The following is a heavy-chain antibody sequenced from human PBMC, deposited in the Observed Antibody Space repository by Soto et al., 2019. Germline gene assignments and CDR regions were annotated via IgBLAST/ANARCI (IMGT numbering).Heavy chain of an antibody. CDR1: GGTFSSYV. CDR3: ARENYYGSGSYYRYYIDY. V-gene: IGHV1-69*12. J-gene: IGHJ4*02. Sequence: QVQLVQSGAEVKKPGSSVKVSCKASGGTFSSYVISWVRQAPGQGLEWMGGIIPIFGTANYAQKFQGRVTITADESTSTAYMELSSLRSEDTAVYYCARENYYGSGSYYRYYIDYWGQGTLVTVSS. CDR2: IIPIFGTA. D-gene: IGHD3-10*01.